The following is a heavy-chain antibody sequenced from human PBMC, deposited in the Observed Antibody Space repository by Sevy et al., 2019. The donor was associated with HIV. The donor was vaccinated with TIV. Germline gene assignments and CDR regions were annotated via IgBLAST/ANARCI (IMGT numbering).Heavy chain of an antibody. V-gene: IGHV3-74*01. CDR3: ARGAYPYALDS. J-gene: IGHJ4*02. D-gene: IGHD2-2*01. CDR1: AFTFSNYY. Sequence: GGSLRLSCAASAFTFSNYYMHWVRQAPGKGLVWVSHINADGSATTHADSVRDRFTISRDNAKSTLYLQMDSLRAEDTAVYYCARGAYPYALDSWGQGTLVTVSS. CDR2: INADGSAT.